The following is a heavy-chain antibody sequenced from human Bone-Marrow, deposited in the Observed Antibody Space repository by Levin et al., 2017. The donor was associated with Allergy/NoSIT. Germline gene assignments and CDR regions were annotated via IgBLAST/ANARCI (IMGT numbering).Heavy chain of an antibody. Sequence: QAGGSLRLSCAASGFKFDDFALHWVRQPAGKGLEWVSLITWDGTTTYYADSVRGRFTIARDNSKNTLYLQMTSLRLDDTGLYYCASHLDGTGYHLGHWGQGTQVTVSS. D-gene: IGHD3/OR15-3a*01. V-gene: IGHV3-43D*03. CDR3: ASHLDGTGYHLGH. CDR2: ITWDGTTT. CDR1: GFKFDDFA. J-gene: IGHJ4*02.